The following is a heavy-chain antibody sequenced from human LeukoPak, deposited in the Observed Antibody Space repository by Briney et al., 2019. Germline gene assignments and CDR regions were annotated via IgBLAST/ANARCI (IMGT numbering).Heavy chain of an antibody. V-gene: IGHV3-23*01. CDR1: GFTFNRNA. J-gene: IGHJ4*02. CDR3: VRRGDESSGWGDHDF. CDR2: IGGSGDKT. Sequence: GGSLRLSCAASGFTFNRNAISWVRQAPGKGLEWVSTIGGSGDKTFYADSVKGRFTISRDNSKNMVHLQMNSLTGEDTALYYCVRRGDESSGWGDHDFWGQGALVTVSS. D-gene: IGHD6-19*01.